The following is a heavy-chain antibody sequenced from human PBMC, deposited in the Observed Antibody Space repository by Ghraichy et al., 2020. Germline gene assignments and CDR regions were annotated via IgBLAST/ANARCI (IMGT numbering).Heavy chain of an antibody. CDR2: IIPIFGTA. D-gene: IGHD3-22*01. CDR3: ARESLYYDSSGYYEDY. J-gene: IGHJ4*02. CDR1: GGTFSSYA. Sequence: SVKVSCKASGGTFSSYAISWVRQAPGQGLEWMGGIIPIFGTANYAQKFQGRVTITADESTSTAYMELSSLRSEDTAVYYCARESLYYDSSGYYEDYWGQGTLVTVSS. V-gene: IGHV1-69*13.